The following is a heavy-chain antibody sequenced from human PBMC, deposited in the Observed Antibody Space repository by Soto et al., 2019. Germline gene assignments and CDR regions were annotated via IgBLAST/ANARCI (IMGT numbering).Heavy chain of an antibody. CDR2: IYWDDDK. CDR1: GFSPSTSGVG. D-gene: IGHD1-1*01. V-gene: IGHV2-5*02. J-gene: IGHJ4*02. CDR3: AHAGDGYNLADY. Sequence: QITLKESGPTLVKPTQTLTLTCTFSGFSPSTSGVGVGWIRQPPGKALEWLALIYWDDDKRYSPSLKSRLTITKDTSKNQVVLTMTNMDPVDTATYYCAHAGDGYNLADYWGQGTLVTVSS.